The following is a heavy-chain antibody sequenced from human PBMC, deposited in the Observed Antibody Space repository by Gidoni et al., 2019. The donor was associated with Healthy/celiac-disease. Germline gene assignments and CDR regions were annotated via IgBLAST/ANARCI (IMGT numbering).Heavy chain of an antibody. CDR3: AREEWELYYFDY. CDR1: GFTFSSYA. V-gene: IGHV3-30-3*01. J-gene: IGHJ4*02. CDR2: ISYDGSNK. Sequence: QVQLVESGGGVVQPGRSLRLSCAASGFTFSSYAMHWVRQAPGKGLEWVAVISYDGSNKYYADSVKGRFTISRDNSKNTLYLQMNSLRAEDTAVYYCAREEWELYYFDYWGQGTLVTVSS. D-gene: IGHD1-26*01.